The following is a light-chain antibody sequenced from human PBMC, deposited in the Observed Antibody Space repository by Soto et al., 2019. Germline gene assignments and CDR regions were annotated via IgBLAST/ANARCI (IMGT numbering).Light chain of an antibody. V-gene: IGKV3-20*01. CDR3: QQYNDWPRT. CDR1: QSISSSD. Sequence: EIVLTQSPGTLSLCPGERVTVSRRASQSISSSDLAWYQQNPGQAPRLLFYGASSRATGIPDRFSGSGSGTEFTLTISSLQSEDFAIYYCQQYNDWPRTFGQGTKVDI. J-gene: IGKJ1*01. CDR2: GAS.